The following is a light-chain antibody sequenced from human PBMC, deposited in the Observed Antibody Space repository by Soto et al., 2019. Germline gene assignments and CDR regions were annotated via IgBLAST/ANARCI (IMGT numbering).Light chain of an antibody. J-gene: IGKJ4*01. Sequence: DIQMTQSPSTLSASEGARVTITCRASQGIISWLAWYQQKPGKAPKLLIYKASSLESGVPSRFSGSGSGTEFTLTISSLQPDDFATYYCQQYNSYPLTFGGGTKVEIK. CDR2: KAS. CDR1: QGIISW. CDR3: QQYNSYPLT. V-gene: IGKV1-5*03.